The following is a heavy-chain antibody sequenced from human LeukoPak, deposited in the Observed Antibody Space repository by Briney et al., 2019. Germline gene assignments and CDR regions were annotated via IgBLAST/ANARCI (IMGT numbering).Heavy chain of an antibody. Sequence: PGGSLRLSCAASGFTFSNYNMNWVRRAPGKGLEWVSSISGKSNNIYYADPVKGRFTISIDNTKNSLYLQMNSLRAEDTAMYYCVRIPNSANFPNWFDPWGQGTLVTVSS. CDR1: GFTFSNYN. CDR3: VRIPNSANFPNWFDP. J-gene: IGHJ5*02. CDR2: ISGKSNNI. V-gene: IGHV3-21*01. D-gene: IGHD4/OR15-4a*01.